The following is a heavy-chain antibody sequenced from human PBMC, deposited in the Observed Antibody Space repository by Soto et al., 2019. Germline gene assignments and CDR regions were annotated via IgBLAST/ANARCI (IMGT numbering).Heavy chain of an antibody. V-gene: IGHV1-8*02. CDR1: GLAVPIDD. CDR2: MNPSGRNT. J-gene: IGHJ3*01. Sequence: QVQLVQSGAEVKEPGASVQVSCKASGLAVPIDDIIWVRQTIAQGLEFMGWMNPSGRNTGYAQKFQGRATGTWNTPTSTAYMDLSRLRSEDSSVYYCARYRTTVPVAFDVWGQGTMVPVSS. D-gene: IGHD1-1*01. CDR3: ARYRTTVPVAFDV.